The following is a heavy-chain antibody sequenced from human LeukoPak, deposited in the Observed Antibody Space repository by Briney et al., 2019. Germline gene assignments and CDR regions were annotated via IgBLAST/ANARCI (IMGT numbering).Heavy chain of an antibody. CDR1: GFTFSPHA. Sequence: GGSLRLSCAASGFTFSPHAMSWVRQAPGKGLEWVSVISGRDGTTYYADSMKGRFTISRDNSRNMLYLQMNSLRAEDTAVYYCAKALQGRVWGSYSHASDIWGQGTMVTVSP. D-gene: IGHD3-16*01. V-gene: IGHV3-23*01. CDR3: AKALQGRVWGSYSHASDI. CDR2: ISGRDGTT. J-gene: IGHJ3*02.